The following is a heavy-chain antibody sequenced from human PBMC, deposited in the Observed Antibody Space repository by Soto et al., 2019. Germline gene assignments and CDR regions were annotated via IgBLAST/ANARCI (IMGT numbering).Heavy chain of an antibody. CDR2: ISGGGDAT. Sequence: EVQLLDSGGGLVQPGGSLRLSCAASGFTFSGYALTWVRQAPGKGLEWVSAISGGGDATFYADSVKGRFTIARDNSKNTLYLQLNTLSAEDTAVYYCARKVSGSTGRPDLWYFDLCVRGSLVTVSS. CDR1: GFTFSGYA. CDR3: ARKVSGSTGRPDLWYFDL. V-gene: IGHV3-23*01. D-gene: IGHD3-10*01. J-gene: IGHJ2*01.